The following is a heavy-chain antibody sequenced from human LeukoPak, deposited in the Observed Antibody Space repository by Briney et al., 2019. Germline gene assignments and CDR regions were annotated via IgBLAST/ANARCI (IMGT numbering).Heavy chain of an antibody. V-gene: IGHV1-69*02. CDR3: ARGDGYNGFRY. CDR2: IIPIVNMV. CDR1: GGTFSDYS. J-gene: IGHJ4*02. D-gene: IGHD5-24*01. Sequence: SVKVSCKASGGTFSDYSISWVRQAPGQGFQWMGRIIPIVNMVDYAKRFQGRVTIIADKSTSTAHMELGSLRSEDTAVYYCARGDGYNGFRYWGQGTLVTVSS.